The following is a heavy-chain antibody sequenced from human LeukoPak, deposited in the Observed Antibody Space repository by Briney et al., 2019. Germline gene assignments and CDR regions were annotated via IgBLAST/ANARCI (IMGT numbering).Heavy chain of an antibody. D-gene: IGHD1-26*01. V-gene: IGHV3-53*01. Sequence: GGSLRLSCAASGFTVSSNYMSWVRQAPGKGLEWVSVIYSGGSTYYADSVKGRFTISRDNAKNSLYLQMDSLKAEDTAVYYCARVRSGSLDYWGQGTLVTVSS. CDR3: ARVRSGSLDY. CDR1: GFTVSSNY. J-gene: IGHJ4*02. CDR2: IYSGGST.